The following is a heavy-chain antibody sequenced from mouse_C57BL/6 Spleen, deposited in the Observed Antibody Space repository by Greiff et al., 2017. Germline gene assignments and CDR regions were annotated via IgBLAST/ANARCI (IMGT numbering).Heavy chain of an antibody. J-gene: IGHJ1*03. CDR1: GYTFTSYW. CDR3: ARDGSSPSYWYFDV. Sequence: VQLQQPGAELVKPGASVKMSCKASGYTFTSYWITWVKQRPGQGLEWIGDIYPGSGSTNYNEKFKSKATLTVDTSSSTAYMQLSSLTSEDSAVYYCARDGSSPSYWYFDVWGTGTTVTVSS. CDR2: IYPGSGST. D-gene: IGHD1-1*01. V-gene: IGHV1-55*01.